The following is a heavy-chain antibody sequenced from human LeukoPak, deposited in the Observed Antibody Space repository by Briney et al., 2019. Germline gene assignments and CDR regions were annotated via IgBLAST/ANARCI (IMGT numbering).Heavy chain of an antibody. D-gene: IGHD2-21*02. CDR2: ISSSSSYI. J-gene: IGHJ4*02. CDR1: GFALSSYS. CDR3: ARDSLAYCGGDCYYYFDY. Sequence: GGSLRLSCAASGFALSSYSMNWVRQAPGKGLEWVSSISSSSSYIYYADSVKGRFTISRDNAKNSLYLQMNSLRAEDTAVYYCARDSLAYCGGDCYYYFDYWGQGTLVTVSS. V-gene: IGHV3-21*01.